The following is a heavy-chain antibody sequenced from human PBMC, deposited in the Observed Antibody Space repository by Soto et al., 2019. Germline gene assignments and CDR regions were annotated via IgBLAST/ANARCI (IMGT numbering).Heavy chain of an antibody. Sequence: ASVKVSCKASGGTFSSYTISWVRQAPGQGLEWMGRIIPILGIANYAQKFQGRVTITADKSTSTAYMELSSLRSEDTAVYYCARPRRGYNWNYFDMDYFDYWGQGTLVTVSS. CDR2: IIPILGIA. D-gene: IGHD1-7*01. CDR3: ARPRRGYNWNYFDMDYFDY. J-gene: IGHJ4*02. V-gene: IGHV1-69*02. CDR1: GGTFSSYT.